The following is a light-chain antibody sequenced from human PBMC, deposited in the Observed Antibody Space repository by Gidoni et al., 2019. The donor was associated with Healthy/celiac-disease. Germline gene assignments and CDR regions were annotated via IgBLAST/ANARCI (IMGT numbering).Light chain of an antibody. Sequence: QSVLTQPPSVSGAPGQRVTISCTGSSPNIGAGYDVHWCQQLPGTAPKLLIYGNSNRPSGVPDRFSGSKSGTSASLAITGLQAEDEADYYCQSYDSSLSGVVFGGGTKLTVL. CDR3: QSYDSSLSGVV. CDR2: GNS. CDR1: SPNIGAGYD. J-gene: IGLJ2*01. V-gene: IGLV1-40*01.